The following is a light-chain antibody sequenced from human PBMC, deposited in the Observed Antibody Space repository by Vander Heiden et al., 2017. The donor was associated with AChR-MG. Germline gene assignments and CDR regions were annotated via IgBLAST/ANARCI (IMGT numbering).Light chain of an antibody. J-gene: IGKJ3*01. CDR2: DAS. CDR3: QQGSKWPPELT. V-gene: IGKV3-11*01. Sequence: VLAQSPSTLSLSPGERATLSCRTSQSVSSYLAWYQQKPGQAPRLLINDASNRATGIPARFSGSGSGTDFTLTISSLEAEDFAVYYCQQGSKWPPELTFGPGTKVDIK. CDR1: QSVSSY.